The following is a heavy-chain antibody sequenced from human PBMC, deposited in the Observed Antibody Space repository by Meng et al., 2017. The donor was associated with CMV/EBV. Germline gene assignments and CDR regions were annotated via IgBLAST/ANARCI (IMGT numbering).Heavy chain of an antibody. J-gene: IGHJ4*02. CDR1: GFTVSSSY. D-gene: IGHD1-20*01. CDR3: ARGMGSITGTSVTDY. Sequence: DVQLVESGGGVVPAGGYPRLSCAASGFTVSSSYMSWVRQAPGKGLEWVSVIYSGGSTYYADSVKGRFTISRDNSKNTLYLQMNSLRAEDTAVYYCARGMGSITGTSVTDYWGQGTLVTVSS. CDR2: IYSGGST. V-gene: IGHV3-66*01.